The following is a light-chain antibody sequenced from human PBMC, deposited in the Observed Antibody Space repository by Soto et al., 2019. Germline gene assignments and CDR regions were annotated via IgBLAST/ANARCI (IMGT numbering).Light chain of an antibody. J-gene: IGKJ4*01. CDR2: GAS. CDR3: QQTNTFLPLT. V-gene: IGKV1-12*01. CDR1: QGISNW. Sequence: DIQMTQSPSSVSASVGDRVTITCRASQGISNWLAWYQQQPGKAPKLLIYGASSLQSGDPSRFSGGGSGTHFTLIIRSLQPEDFATYYCQQTNTFLPLTFGGGTKVEI.